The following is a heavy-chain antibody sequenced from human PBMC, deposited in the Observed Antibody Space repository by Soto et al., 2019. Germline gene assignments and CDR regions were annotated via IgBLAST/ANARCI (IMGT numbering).Heavy chain of an antibody. J-gene: IGHJ6*03. CDR1: GGTFSSYT. D-gene: IGHD5-12*01. V-gene: IGHV1-69*02. CDR3: ARSVVATTDNYYYYYYMDV. Sequence: ASVKVSCKASGGTFSSYTISWVRQAPGQGLEWMGRIIPILGIANYAQKFQGRVTITADKSTSTAYMELSSLRSEDTAVYYCARSVVATTDNYYYYYYMDVWGKGTTVTVSS. CDR2: IIPILGIA.